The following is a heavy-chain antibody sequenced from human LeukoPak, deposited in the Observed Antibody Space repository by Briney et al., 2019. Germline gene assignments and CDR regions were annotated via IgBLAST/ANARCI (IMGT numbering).Heavy chain of an antibody. CDR1: GYTFTSYA. J-gene: IGHJ5*02. CDR3: ARSLTDYDFWSGYQLDNWFDP. Sequence: GASMKVSCKASGYTFTSYAMHWVRQAPGQRLEWMGWINAGNGNTKYSQKFQGRVTITRDTSASTAYMELSSLRSEDTAVYYCARSLTDYDFWSGYQLDNWFDPWGQGTLVTVSS. D-gene: IGHD3-3*01. CDR2: INAGNGNT. V-gene: IGHV1-3*01.